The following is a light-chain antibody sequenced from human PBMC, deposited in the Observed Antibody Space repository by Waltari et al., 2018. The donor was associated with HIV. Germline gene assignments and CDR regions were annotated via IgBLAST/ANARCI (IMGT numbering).Light chain of an antibody. V-gene: IGKV3-15*01. CDR2: TAS. CDR1: QNVYSN. CDR3: QHYNSWPGPV. Sequence: EILITQSPAILSVSPGESATVSCRASQNVYSNFAWYQQKPGQPPRLLIYTASTRATGVPARFTGSGFGTDFTLTISGLQSEDFAVYYCQHYNSWPGPVFGQGTKVEIK. J-gene: IGKJ1*01.